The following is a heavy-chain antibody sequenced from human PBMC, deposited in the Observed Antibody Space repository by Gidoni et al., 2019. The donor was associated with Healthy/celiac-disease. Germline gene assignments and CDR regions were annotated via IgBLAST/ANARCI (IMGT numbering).Heavy chain of an antibody. Sequence: ESGGGLVQPGGSLGPSCAAPGFTLTSYAMSWVRQAPGKGLEWVSAISGSGGSTYYADSVKGRLTISRDNSKNTLYLQMNSLRAEDTAVYYCAKEPGGLDYWGQGTLVTVSS. V-gene: IGHV3-23*01. CDR1: GFTLTSYA. J-gene: IGHJ4*02. CDR2: ISGSGGST. D-gene: IGHD3-10*01. CDR3: AKEPGGLDY.